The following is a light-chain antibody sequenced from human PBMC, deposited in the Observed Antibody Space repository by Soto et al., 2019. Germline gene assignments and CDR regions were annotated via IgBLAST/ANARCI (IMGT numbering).Light chain of an antibody. CDR1: QGSSNY. CDR2: GAS. Sequence: DIQMTQSPSSLSASVGDRVTITCRASQGSSNYLAWYQQMPGKVPKVLIYGASTLQSGVPSRFSGSGSGTDFTLTISSLQPEDGATYYCQKYNSVPLTFGGGTKVVIK. V-gene: IGKV1-27*01. CDR3: QKYNSVPLT. J-gene: IGKJ4*01.